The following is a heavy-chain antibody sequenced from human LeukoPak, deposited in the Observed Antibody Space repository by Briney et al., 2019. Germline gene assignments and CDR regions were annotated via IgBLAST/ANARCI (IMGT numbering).Heavy chain of an antibody. CDR1: GYTLTESS. CDR2: FDPEDGET. J-gene: IGHJ4*02. D-gene: IGHD3-16*02. V-gene: IGHV1-24*01. Sequence: ASVKVSCKVSGYTLTESSMHWVRQAPGKGLEWMGGFDPEDGETIYAQKFQGRVTMTEDTSTDTAYMELSSLRSEDTAVYYCATDRYYDYVWGSYRYGSDYWGQGTLVTVSS. CDR3: ATDRYYDYVWGSYRYGSDY.